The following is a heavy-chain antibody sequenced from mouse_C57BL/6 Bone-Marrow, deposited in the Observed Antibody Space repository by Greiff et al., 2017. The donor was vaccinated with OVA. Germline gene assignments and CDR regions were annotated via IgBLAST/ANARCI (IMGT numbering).Heavy chain of an antibody. CDR2: FTMYSDAT. D-gene: IGHD1-1*01. Sequence: QVQLQQSGAELVRPGSSVKLSCKASYFAFMASAMHWVKQRPGHGLEWIGYFTMYSDATEYSENFKGKATLTANTSSSTAYMELSSLTSADSAVYYCALITPVVDWYFDVWGTGTTVTVSS. J-gene: IGHJ1*03. CDR3: ALITPVVDWYFDV. CDR1: YFAFMASA. V-gene: IGHV1-49*01.